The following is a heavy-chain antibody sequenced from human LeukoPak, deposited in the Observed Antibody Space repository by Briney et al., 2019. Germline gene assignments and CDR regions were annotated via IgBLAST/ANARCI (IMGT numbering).Heavy chain of an antibody. CDR2: IRYDGSNK. V-gene: IGHV3-30*02. CDR3: AKDRHSSSSSPGYFDY. J-gene: IGHJ4*02. D-gene: IGHD6-6*01. CDR1: GFTFSSYG. Sequence: GGSLRLSCAATGFTFSSYGRHWVRQAPGKGLEWVAFIRYDGSNKYYADSVKGRFTISRDNSKNTLYLQMNSLRAEDTAVYYCAKDRHSSSSSPGYFDYWGQGTLVTVSS.